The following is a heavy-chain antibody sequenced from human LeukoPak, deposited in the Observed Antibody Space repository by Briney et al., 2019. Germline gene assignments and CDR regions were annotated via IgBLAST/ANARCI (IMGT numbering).Heavy chain of an antibody. CDR3: ARTTIVATTMKFDY. CDR2: IYHSGST. J-gene: IGHJ4*02. Sequence: TETLSLTCAVSGGSISSSNWWSWVRQPPGKGLEWIGEIYHSGSTNYNPSLKSRVTISVDKSKNQSSLKLSSVTAADTAVYYCARTTIVATTMKFDYWGQGTLVAVSS. D-gene: IGHD5-12*01. V-gene: IGHV4-4*02. CDR1: GGSISSSNW.